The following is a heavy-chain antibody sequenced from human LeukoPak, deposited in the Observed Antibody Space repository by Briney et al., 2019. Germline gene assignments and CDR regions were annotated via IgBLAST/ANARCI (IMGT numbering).Heavy chain of an antibody. CDR3: AKSSGSFSYYYYMDV. Sequence: ASVKVSCKASGYTFTGYYMHWVRQAPGQGLEWMGWINPNSGGTNYAQKFQGRVTMTGDTSISTAYMELSRLRSDDTAVYYCAKSSGSFSYYYYMDVWGKGTTVTVSS. CDR2: INPNSGGT. CDR1: GYTFTGYY. D-gene: IGHD3-10*01. J-gene: IGHJ6*03. V-gene: IGHV1-2*02.